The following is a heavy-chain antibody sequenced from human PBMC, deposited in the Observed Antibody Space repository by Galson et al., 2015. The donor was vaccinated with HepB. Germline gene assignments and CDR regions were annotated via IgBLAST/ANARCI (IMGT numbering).Heavy chain of an antibody. V-gene: IGHV1-46*01. J-gene: IGHJ4*02. CDR1: GYTFTRHY. Sequence: SVKVSCKASGYTFTRHYMHWVRQAPGQGLEWMGIINPGGDSPRYAQKFQGRVTMSRDTSTSTVYMELSSLRSEDTAVYYCAGGAEVTASFDYWGQGTPVTVSS. CDR3: AGGAEVTASFDY. CDR2: INPGGDSP. D-gene: IGHD2-21*02.